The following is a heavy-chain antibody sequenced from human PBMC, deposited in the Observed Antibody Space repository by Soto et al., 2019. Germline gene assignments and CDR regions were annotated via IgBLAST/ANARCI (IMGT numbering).Heavy chain of an antibody. D-gene: IGHD6-25*01. Sequence: EVQLLESGGGLVQPGGSLRLSCAASGFAFSSYAMTWVRQAPGKGLEWVSALSGTGGTTYSADSVRGRFTIARDNSNNTFYLQMNGLSPEDSAIYYCAKFIVGTGGSSGWPWFLDSWGQGTLVTVSS. CDR3: AKFIVGTGGSSGWPWFLDS. J-gene: IGHJ4*02. CDR2: LSGTGGTT. CDR1: GFAFSSYA. V-gene: IGHV3-23*01.